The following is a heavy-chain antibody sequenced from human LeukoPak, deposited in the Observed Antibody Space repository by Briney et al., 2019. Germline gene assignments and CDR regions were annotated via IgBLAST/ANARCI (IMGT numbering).Heavy chain of an antibody. CDR2: IYFSGKT. CDR1: GGSISSIIYY. V-gene: IGHV4-39*07. D-gene: IGHD3-22*01. Sequence: PSETLSLTCTVSGGSISSIIYYWGWIRQPPGKGLEWIGSIYFSGKTYYNPSLKSRITVSVDTSQNQFSLKLSSVTAADTAVYYCAGLVGRYSSGLYYYYFDYWGQGTLVTVSS. CDR3: AGLVGRYSSGLYYYYFDY. J-gene: IGHJ4*02.